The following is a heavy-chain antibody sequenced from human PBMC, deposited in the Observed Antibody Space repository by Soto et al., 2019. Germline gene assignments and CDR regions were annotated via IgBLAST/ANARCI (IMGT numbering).Heavy chain of an antibody. Sequence: SVTLSLTCAVYGGSFSGYYWSWIRQPPGKGLEWIGEINHSGSTNYNPSLKSRVTISVDTSKNQFSLRLSSVPAADTAVYYCARHRRYYFYLWGQGALVIVSS. CDR2: INHSGST. CDR1: GGSFSGYY. CDR3: ARHRRYYFYL. J-gene: IGHJ4*02. V-gene: IGHV4-34*01.